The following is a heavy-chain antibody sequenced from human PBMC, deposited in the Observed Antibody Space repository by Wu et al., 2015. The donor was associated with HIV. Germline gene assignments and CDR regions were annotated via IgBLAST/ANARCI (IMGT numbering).Heavy chain of an antibody. V-gene: IGHV1-2*02. CDR1: GYTFGAFY. CDR2: INTNRGGT. CDR3: ARLQSLHGLYSNADY. J-gene: IGHJ4*02. D-gene: IGHD3-10*01. Sequence: QVQLVQSGAEVKKPGASVKVSCEASGYTFGAFYIHWVRQAPGQGPEWMGWINTNRGGTKYAQKFQGRVTLTRDTAVTTAYLELNSLRSDDTAVYYCARLQSLHGLYSNADYWGQGTLVTVSS.